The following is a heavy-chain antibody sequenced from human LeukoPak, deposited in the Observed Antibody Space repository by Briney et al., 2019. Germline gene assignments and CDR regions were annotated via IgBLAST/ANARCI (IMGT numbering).Heavy chain of an antibody. J-gene: IGHJ4*02. CDR1: GYTFTSYG. D-gene: IGHD3-3*01. CDR2: ISAYNGNT. Sequence: ASVKVSCKASGYTFTSYGISWVRQAPGQGLEWMGWISAYNGNTNYAQKLQGRVTMTTDTSTSTAYMELSRLRSDDTAVYYCARGSPITIFGVVIIPDDYWGQGTLVTVSS. CDR3: ARGSPITIFGVVIIPDDY. V-gene: IGHV1-18*01.